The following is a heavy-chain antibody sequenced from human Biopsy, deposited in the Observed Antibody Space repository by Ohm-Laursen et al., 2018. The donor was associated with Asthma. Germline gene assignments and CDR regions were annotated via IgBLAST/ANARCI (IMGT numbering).Heavy chain of an antibody. J-gene: IGHJ6*02. Sequence: TLSLTCTVSYGSITSGGYYWTWIRQHPGKGLEWIGFIYYSGSTYYNPSLKSRVSISIDTSKNQFSLNLNSLTAADTAVYYCARDRIPNIIPDPYYYPGIEVWGQGTTVTVSS. CDR1: YGSITSGGYY. D-gene: IGHD2-21*01. V-gene: IGHV4-31*03. CDR2: IYYSGST. CDR3: ARDRIPNIIPDPYYYPGIEV.